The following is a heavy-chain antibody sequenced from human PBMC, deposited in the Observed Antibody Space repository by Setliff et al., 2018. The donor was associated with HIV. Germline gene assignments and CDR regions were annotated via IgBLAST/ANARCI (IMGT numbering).Heavy chain of an antibody. V-gene: IGHV4-39*01. Sequence: SETLSLTCTVSGGSIRTGAYYWGWIRQPPGKGLEWIGSVYHSGKTYYNPSLKSRVTMSADTSKNQISLMLRSMTAADTAVYYCAKHDFGEGSCFDPWGQGSLVTVS. D-gene: IGHD3-16*01. CDR2: VYHSGKT. J-gene: IGHJ5*02. CDR1: GGSIRTGAYY. CDR3: AKHDFGEGSCFDP.